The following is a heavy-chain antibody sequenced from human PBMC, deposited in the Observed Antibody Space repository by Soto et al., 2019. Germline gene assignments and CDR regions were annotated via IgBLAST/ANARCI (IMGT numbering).Heavy chain of an antibody. Sequence: QVQLQESGPGLVKPSQTLSLTCTVTGGSINSGSYYWSWIRQHPGKGLEWIGNINYSGSTYYNPSLKSRVIMSVYASQNQFFLKLTSVTAADTAVYYCARDRLMGQYFGSWGQGTLVTVSS. V-gene: IGHV4-31*03. D-gene: IGHD3-10*01. CDR1: GGSINSGSYY. CDR2: INYSGST. J-gene: IGHJ4*02. CDR3: ARDRLMGQYFGS.